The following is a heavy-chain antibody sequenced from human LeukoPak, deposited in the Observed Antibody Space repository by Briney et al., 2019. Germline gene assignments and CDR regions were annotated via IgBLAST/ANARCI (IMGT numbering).Heavy chain of an antibody. CDR3: AKQSAGSAAWYSLHYDF. V-gene: IGHV3-23*01. CDR2: VDGGGGGT. D-gene: IGHD6-13*01. J-gene: IGHJ4*02. CDR1: GFTLSSYA. Sequence: GGSLRLSCAASGFTLSSYAMTWVRQAPGRGLEWVSSVDGGGGGTYYADSVKGRFTIFRDNSKDTLYLQMNGLRAEDTAVYFCAKQSAGSAAWYSLHYDFWGQGTLVTVSS.